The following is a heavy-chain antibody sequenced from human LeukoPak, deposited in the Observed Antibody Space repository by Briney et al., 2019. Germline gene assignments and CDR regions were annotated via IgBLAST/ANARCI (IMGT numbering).Heavy chain of an antibody. Sequence: PGGSLRLSCAASGFTFDDYAMHWVRQAPGKGLEWVSGISWNSGSIGYADSVKGRFTISRDSAKNSLYLQMNSLRAEDTALYYCAKDMPRRGLGYVFDPWGQGTLVTVSS. D-gene: IGHD5-12*01. CDR1: GFTFDDYA. CDR2: ISWNSGSI. V-gene: IGHV3-9*01. J-gene: IGHJ5*02. CDR3: AKDMPRRGLGYVFDP.